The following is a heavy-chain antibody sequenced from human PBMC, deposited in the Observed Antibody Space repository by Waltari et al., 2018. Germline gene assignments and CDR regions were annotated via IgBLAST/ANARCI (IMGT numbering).Heavy chain of an antibody. J-gene: IGHJ5*02. Sequence: EVQLVESGGGLVKPGGSLRLSCAASGFTFSTYSMNWVRQAPGKVLEWVSSISSCGHYRYSADSVKGRFTTSRDNAKNSLYLQMNSLGAEDTAVYYCAGTPVEDHLPNWFDPWGQGTLVTVSS. V-gene: IGHV3-21*01. CDR2: ISSCGHYR. CDR1: GFTFSTYS. CDR3: AGTPVEDHLPNWFDP.